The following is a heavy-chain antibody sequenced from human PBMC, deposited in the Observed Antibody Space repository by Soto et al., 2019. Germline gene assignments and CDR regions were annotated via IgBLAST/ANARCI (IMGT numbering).Heavy chain of an antibody. V-gene: IGHV3-7*01. CDR2: IKQDGSEK. J-gene: IGHJ3*02. D-gene: IGHD3-10*01. CDR3: ASALWFGELFRKWDDAFDI. Sequence: GGSLRLSCAASGFTFSSYWMSWVRQAPGKGLEWVANIKQDGSEKYYVDSVKGRFTISRDNAKNSLYLQMNSLRAEDAAVYYCASALWFGELFRKWDDAFDIWGQGTMVTVSS. CDR1: GFTFSSYW.